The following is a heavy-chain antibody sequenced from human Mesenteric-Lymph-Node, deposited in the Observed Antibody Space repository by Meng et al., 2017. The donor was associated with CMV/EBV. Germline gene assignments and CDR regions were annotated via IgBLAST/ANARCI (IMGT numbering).Heavy chain of an antibody. CDR3: TRHRGYYGMDV. D-gene: IGHD3-16*02. CDR1: GFTFSDYY. Sequence: GESLKISCAASGFTFSDYYMNWVRQAPGKGLEWVGFIRSKAYGGTTEYAASVKGRFTISRDDSKSIAYLQMNSLKTEDTAVYYCTRHRGYYGMDVWGQGTTVTVSS. V-gene: IGHV3-49*04. J-gene: IGHJ6*02. CDR2: IRSKAYGGTT.